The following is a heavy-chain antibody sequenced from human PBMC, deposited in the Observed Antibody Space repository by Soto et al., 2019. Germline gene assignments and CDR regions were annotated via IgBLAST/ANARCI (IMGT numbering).Heavy chain of an antibody. Sequence: SVKVSCKASGGTFSSYAISWVRQAPGQGLEWMGGIIPIFGTANYAQKFQGRVTITADESTSTAYMELSSLRSEDTAVYYCASRVGITIFGVGTDAFDIWGQGTMVTVSS. D-gene: IGHD3-3*01. CDR3: ASRVGITIFGVGTDAFDI. CDR1: GGTFSSYA. CDR2: IIPIFGTA. V-gene: IGHV1-69*13. J-gene: IGHJ3*02.